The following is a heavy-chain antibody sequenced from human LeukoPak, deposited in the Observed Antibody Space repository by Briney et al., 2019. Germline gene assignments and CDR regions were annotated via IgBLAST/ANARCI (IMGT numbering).Heavy chain of an antibody. Sequence: PSETLSLTCTVSGGSISSYYWSWIRQPPGKGLEWIGYIYYSGSTNYNPSLKSRVTISVGTSKNQFSLKLSSVTAADTAVYYCATQDTAMVKVYYYYGMDVWGQGTTVTVSS. D-gene: IGHD5-18*01. CDR3: ATQDTAMVKVYYYYGMDV. CDR1: GGSISSYY. J-gene: IGHJ6*02. V-gene: IGHV4-59*01. CDR2: IYYSGST.